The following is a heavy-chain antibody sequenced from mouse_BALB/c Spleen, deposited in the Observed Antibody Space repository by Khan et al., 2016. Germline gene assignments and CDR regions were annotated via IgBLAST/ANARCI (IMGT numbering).Heavy chain of an antibody. Sequence: QVQLQQSGAELVKPGASVKLSCKASGYTFTSYYMYWVKQRPGQGLEWIGEINPSNGGTNFNETFKSKATLTVDKSSSTAYMQLSSLTSEDSAVYYCTSSGDYDGGYYYAMDYWGQGTSVTVSS. CDR3: TSSGDYDGGYYYAMDY. J-gene: IGHJ4*01. CDR1: GYTFTSYY. V-gene: IGHV1S81*02. CDR2: INPSNGGT. D-gene: IGHD2-4*01.